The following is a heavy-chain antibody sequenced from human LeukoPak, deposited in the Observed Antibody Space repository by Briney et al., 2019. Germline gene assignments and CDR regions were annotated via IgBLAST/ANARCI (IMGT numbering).Heavy chain of an antibody. V-gene: IGHV3-9*01. J-gene: IGHJ4*02. CDR3: AKDASAVEMATGLDY. Sequence: PGGSLRLSCAASGFTFDDYAMHWVRQAPGKGLEWVSGISWNSGSIGYADSVKGRFTISRDNAKNSLYLQMNSLRAEDTALYYCAKDASAVEMATGLDYWGQGTLVTVSS. CDR2: ISWNSGSI. D-gene: IGHD5-24*01. CDR1: GFTFDDYA.